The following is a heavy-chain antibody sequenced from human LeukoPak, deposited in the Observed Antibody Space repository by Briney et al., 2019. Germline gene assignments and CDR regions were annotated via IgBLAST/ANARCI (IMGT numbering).Heavy chain of an antibody. D-gene: IGHD5-12*01. V-gene: IGHV3-30-3*01. CDR2: ISYDGSNK. J-gene: IGHJ4*02. CDR1: GFTFSSYA. Sequence: GGSLRLSCAASGFTFSSYAMHWVRQAPGKGLEWVAVISYDGSNKYYADSVKGRFTISRDNSKNTLYLQMNSLRAEDTAVYYCARDPTHSHSGYDFYFDYWGQGTLVTVS. CDR3: ARDPTHSHSGYDFYFDY.